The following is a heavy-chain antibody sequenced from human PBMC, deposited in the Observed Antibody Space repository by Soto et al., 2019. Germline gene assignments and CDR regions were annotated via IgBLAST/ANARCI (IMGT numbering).Heavy chain of an antibody. CDR3: VRKNVNNGFYDY. CDR2: LYGSGDIT. V-gene: IGHV3-23*01. Sequence: PGGSLRLSCAASGFTFSSYAMTWVRQAPGKGLEWVSGLYGSGDITFYADSVRGRFTVSRDNSKNTLSLQMNSLRAEDTAVYYCVRKNVNNGFYDYWGQGTLVTVS. J-gene: IGHJ4*02. D-gene: IGHD2-8*01. CDR1: GFTFSSYA.